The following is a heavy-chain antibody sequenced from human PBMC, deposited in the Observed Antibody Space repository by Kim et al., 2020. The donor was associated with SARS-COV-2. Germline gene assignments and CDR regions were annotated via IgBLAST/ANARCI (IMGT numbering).Heavy chain of an antibody. CDR2: IKPDGSDK. D-gene: IGHD3-16*01. J-gene: IGHJ5*02. Sequence: GGSLRLSCVASGFNFSSSWMAWARQAPGKGLEWVTNIKPDGSDKYYVDSVKGRFTMSRDNAKNSLYLQMDSLRGEDTAVYYCVLGQGASWGQGTLVTVSS. V-gene: IGHV3-7*01. CDR1: GFNFSSSW. CDR3: VLGQGAS.